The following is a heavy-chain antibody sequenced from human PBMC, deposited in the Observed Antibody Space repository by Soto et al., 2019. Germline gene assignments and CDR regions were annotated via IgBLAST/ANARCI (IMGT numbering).Heavy chain of an antibody. CDR1: GGSSSSSDCN. Sequence: SETLSLTCTVSGGSSSSSDCNWGWIRQPPGKELEWIGTMYYNGNIYFNPSLNSRVTISLDTSKNQFSLKPTSVTAADTAVYYCARIALYSRAFDIWGQGTMVTVSS. CDR3: ARIALYSRAFDI. V-gene: IGHV4-39*01. D-gene: IGHD2-15*01. CDR2: MYYNGNI. J-gene: IGHJ3*02.